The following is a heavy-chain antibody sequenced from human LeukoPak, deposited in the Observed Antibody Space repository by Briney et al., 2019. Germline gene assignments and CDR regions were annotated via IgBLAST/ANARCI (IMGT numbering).Heavy chain of an antibody. CDR3: ARQGGGNRNGMDV. CDR1: GDSITSYY. J-gene: IGHJ6*02. V-gene: IGHV4-59*08. CDR2: IYYSGST. Sequence: PSETLSLTCSVFGDSITSYYWNWIRQPPGKGLEWIGYIYYSGSTNYNPSLKSRVTVSVDTSKNQFSLKLSSVTAADTAVYYCARQGGGNRNGMDVWGQGTTVTVSS. D-gene: IGHD4-23*01.